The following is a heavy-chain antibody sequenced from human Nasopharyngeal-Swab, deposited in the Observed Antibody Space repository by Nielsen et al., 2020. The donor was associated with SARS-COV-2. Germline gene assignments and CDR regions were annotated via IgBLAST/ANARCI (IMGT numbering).Heavy chain of an antibody. CDR1: GFTFSNYN. Sequence: GESLKISCAASGFTFSNYNMHWVRQAPGKGLEWISYISKSSSTVYYADSVKGRITISRDNAKSSLYLQMNRLTNEDTAVYYCAKSDDAVDIWGQGTMVTVSS. CDR2: ISKSSSTV. V-gene: IGHV3-48*02. CDR3: AKSDDAVDI. J-gene: IGHJ3*02.